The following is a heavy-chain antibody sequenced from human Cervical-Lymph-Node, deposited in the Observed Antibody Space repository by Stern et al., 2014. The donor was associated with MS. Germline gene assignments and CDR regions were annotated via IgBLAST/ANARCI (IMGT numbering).Heavy chain of an antibody. CDR2: INPSGGST. V-gene: IGHV1-46*01. J-gene: IGHJ4*02. D-gene: IGHD1-26*01. Sequence: LVESGAEVKKPGASVKVSCNASGYTFTSYYMHWVRQAPGQGLAWVGIINPSGGSTSYAKKFQGRVTMTRDTSTSTVYMELSSLRSEDTAVYYCARGQVAKGGDYWGQGTLVTVSS. CDR1: GYTFTSYY. CDR3: ARGQVAKGGDY.